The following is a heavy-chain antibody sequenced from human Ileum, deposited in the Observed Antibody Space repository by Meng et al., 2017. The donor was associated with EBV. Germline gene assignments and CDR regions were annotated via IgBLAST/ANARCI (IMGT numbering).Heavy chain of an antibody. D-gene: IGHD6-19*01. CDR2: FYFGGST. J-gene: IGHJ4*02. Sequence: QLQRQVSGPGLVKPSETLSLTCAASGDSLSSSRYYWDWIRQTPGKGLEWIGNFYFGGSTYYNPSLRSRVTISGDTSKNQFSLKLTSVTAADTAIYYCAREDSSGWFRVDYWGPGSLVTVSS. CDR1: GDSLSSSRYY. CDR3: AREDSSGWFRVDY. V-gene: IGHV4-39*07.